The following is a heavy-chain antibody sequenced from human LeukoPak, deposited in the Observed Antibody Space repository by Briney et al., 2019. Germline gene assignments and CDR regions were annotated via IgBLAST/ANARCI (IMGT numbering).Heavy chain of an antibody. D-gene: IGHD3-3*01. J-gene: IGHJ4*02. V-gene: IGHV4-59*01. CDR1: GGSISSYY. Sequence: SETLSLTCTVSGGSISSYYWSWIRQPPGKGLGWIGYIYYSGSTNYNPSLKSRVTISVDTSKNQFSLKLSSVTAADTAVYYCARAGYDFWSGYEFDYWGPGTLVTVSS. CDR2: IYYSGST. CDR3: ARAGYDFWSGYEFDY.